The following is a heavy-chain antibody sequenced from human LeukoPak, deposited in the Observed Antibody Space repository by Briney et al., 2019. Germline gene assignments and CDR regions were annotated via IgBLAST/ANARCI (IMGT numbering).Heavy chain of an antibody. CDR3: ARYGGGIGEDWFDH. CDR2: IYYSGST. V-gene: IGHV4-59*01. D-gene: IGHD2-15*01. CDR1: GGSISSYY. J-gene: IGHJ5*02. Sequence: PSETLSLTCTVSGGSISSYYWSWIRQPPGKGLEWIGYIYYSGSTNYNPSLKSRVTISVDTSKNQFSLKLSSVTAADTAVYYCARYGGGIGEDWFDHWGQGTLVTVSS.